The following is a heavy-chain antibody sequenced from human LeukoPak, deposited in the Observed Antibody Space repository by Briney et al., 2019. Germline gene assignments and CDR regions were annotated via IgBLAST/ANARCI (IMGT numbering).Heavy chain of an antibody. CDR2: IYYSGST. CDR1: GGSISSGDYY. Sequence: SETLSLTCTVSGGSISSGDYYWSWIRQPPGKGLEWIGYIYYSGSTYYDPSLKSRVTISVDTSKNQFSLKLSSVTAADTAVYYCAREWFGGYFDYWGQGTLVTVSS. CDR3: AREWFGGYFDY. J-gene: IGHJ4*02. D-gene: IGHD3-10*01. V-gene: IGHV4-30-4*01.